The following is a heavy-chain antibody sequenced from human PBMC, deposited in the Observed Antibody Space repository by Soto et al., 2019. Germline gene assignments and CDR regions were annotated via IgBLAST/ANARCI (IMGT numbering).Heavy chain of an antibody. CDR3: GSPGVTTVTNVWFDS. V-gene: IGHV3-74*03. Sequence: EVQLVESGGGLVQPGGSLRLSCAASGFTVSGYWMHWVRQAPGKGLVWVSRINSDGSSTTYADSVKGRFTISRDNAKNTLYMRNNSLRAEATAVYYCGSPGVTTVTNVWFDSLGQGTLVTVSS. CDR1: GFTVSGYW. CDR2: INSDGSST. D-gene: IGHD4-4*01. J-gene: IGHJ5*01.